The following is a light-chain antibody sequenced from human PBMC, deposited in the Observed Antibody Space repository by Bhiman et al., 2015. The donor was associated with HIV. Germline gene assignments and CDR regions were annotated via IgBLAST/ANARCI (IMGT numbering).Light chain of an antibody. CDR3: QSYDSSLSGYV. Sequence: QSVLTQPPSVSGAPGQRVTISCTGSSSNIGAGYDVHWYQQLPGTAPKLLIYGNSNRPSGVPDRFSGSKSGTSASLAITGLQAEEEVDYYCQSYDSSLSGYVFGTGTKVTVL. V-gene: IGLV1-40*01. CDR2: GNS. J-gene: IGLJ1*01. CDR1: SSNIGAGYD.